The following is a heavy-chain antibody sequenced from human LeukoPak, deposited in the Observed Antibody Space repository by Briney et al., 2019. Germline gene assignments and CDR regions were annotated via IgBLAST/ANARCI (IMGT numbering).Heavy chain of an antibody. J-gene: IGHJ5*02. V-gene: IGHV3-23*01. CDR1: GFTFSSYA. CDR2: ISGSGGST. Sequence: PGGSLRLSCAASGFTFSSYAMSWVRQAPGKGLEWVSAISGSGGSTYYADSVKGRFTISRDNSKNTLYLQMNSLRAEDTAVYYCAKDWGSSILTNNWFDPWGQGTLVTVSS. D-gene: IGHD3-16*01. CDR3: AKDWGSSILTNNWFDP.